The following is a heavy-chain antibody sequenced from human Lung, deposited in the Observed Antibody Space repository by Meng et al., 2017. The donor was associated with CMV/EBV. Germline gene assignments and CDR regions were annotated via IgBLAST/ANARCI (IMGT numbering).Heavy chain of an antibody. CDR2: IAYDGSNK. J-gene: IGHJ6*02. D-gene: IGHD1-7*01. Sequence: GXSXKISXAASGFTFSSYAMHWVRQAPGKGLEWVAVIAYDGSNKYYADSVEGRFTISRDNSQNTLYLQKNSLRAEDTAVYYCARGFKTGTSENYYYFCGMDVWGQGXTVTVSS. V-gene: IGHV3-30-3*01. CDR1: GFTFSSYA. CDR3: ARGFKTGTSENYYYFCGMDV.